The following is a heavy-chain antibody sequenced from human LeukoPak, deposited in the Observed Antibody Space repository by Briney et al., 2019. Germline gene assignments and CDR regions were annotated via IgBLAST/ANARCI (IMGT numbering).Heavy chain of an antibody. D-gene: IGHD1-26*01. CDR2: IDYSGNT. J-gene: IGHJ3*02. CDR3: ARDRRRELLHAFDI. V-gene: IGHV4-59*01. CDR1: GGSISRYY. Sequence: NPSETLSLTCTVSGGSISRYYWSWIRQPPGKGLEWIGYIDYSGNTNYNPSLKSRVTISVDTSKNQFSLKLSSVTAADTAVYYCARDRRRELLHAFDIWGQGTMVTVSS.